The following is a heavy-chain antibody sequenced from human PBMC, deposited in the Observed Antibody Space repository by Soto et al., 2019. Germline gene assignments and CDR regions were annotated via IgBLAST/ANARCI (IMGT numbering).Heavy chain of an antibody. Sequence: QVQLQESGPGLVKPSQTLSLTCTVSGGSIRSGGYYWSWIRQHPGKGLEWIGYVYYTGSTYYNPSLKSRVIISVDMSKHPSSLKLSSVTAADTAVYYCAKDPSPQPTTVVTPGWFDPWGQGILVTVSS. CDR1: GGSIRSGGYY. J-gene: IGHJ5*02. V-gene: IGHV4-31*03. D-gene: IGHD2-21*02. CDR2: VYYTGST. CDR3: AKDPSPQPTTVVTPGWFDP.